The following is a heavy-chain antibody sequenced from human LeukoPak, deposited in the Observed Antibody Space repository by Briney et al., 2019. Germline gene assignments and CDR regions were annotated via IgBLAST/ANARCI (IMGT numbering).Heavy chain of an antibody. J-gene: IGHJ5*02. Sequence: SETLSLTCTVSGAPISSFYWSWIRQPPGKGLEWIGYIYYSGSTSYNPSLKSRVTISVDTSKNQFSLKLSSVTAADTAVYYCARGSIFGALNWFDPWGQGTLDTVSS. CDR2: IYYSGST. D-gene: IGHD3-3*01. CDR1: GAPISSFY. V-gene: IGHV4-59*01. CDR3: ARGSIFGALNWFDP.